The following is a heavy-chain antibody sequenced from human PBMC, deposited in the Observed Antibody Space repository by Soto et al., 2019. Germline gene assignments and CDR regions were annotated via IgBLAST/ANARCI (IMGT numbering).Heavy chain of an antibody. Sequence: GASVKVSCKTSGFTFSSSAVHWVRQARGHRLQWIGWIDVGSGNANYAQMLQERIGISRDMSTSTAYMELSSLRPEDTAVYYCARVRREYDNSGPVDYWGQGTLVTVSS. CDR3: ARVRREYDNSGPVDY. J-gene: IGHJ4*02. CDR2: IDVGSGNA. CDR1: GFTFSSSA. V-gene: IGHV1-58*01. D-gene: IGHD3-22*01.